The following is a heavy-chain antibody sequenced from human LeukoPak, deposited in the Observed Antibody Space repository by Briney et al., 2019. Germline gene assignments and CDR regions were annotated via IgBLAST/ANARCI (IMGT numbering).Heavy chain of an antibody. D-gene: IGHD2-15*01. Sequence: PSETLSLTCAVYGGSFSGYYWSWIRQPPGKGLEWIGEINHSGSTNYNPSLKSRVTISVDTSKNQFSLKLSSVTAADTAVYYCARGGPYCSGGSCYSVIDYWGQGTLVTVSS. CDR2: INHSGST. CDR1: GGSFSGYY. V-gene: IGHV4-34*01. J-gene: IGHJ4*02. CDR3: ARGGPYCSGGSCYSVIDY.